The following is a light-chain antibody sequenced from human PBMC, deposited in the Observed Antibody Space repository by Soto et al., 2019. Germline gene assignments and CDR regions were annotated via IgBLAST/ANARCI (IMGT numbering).Light chain of an antibody. CDR1: SSDVGGYNY. J-gene: IGLJ3*02. V-gene: IGLV2-8*01. Sequence: QSALTQPPSASGSPGQSVTISCTGTSSDVGGYNYVSWYQQHPGKAPKLMIYEVSKRPSGVPDRFSGSKSGNTASLTVSGLPAEDAADYYCSSYAGSNNLVFGGGTKVTVL. CDR2: EVS. CDR3: SSYAGSNNLV.